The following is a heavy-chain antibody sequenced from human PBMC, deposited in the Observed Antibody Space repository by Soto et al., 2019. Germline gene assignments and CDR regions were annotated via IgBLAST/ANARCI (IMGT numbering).Heavy chain of an antibody. CDR1: GGTFSSYA. J-gene: IGHJ6*02. Sequence: QVQLVQSGAEVKKPWSSVKVSCKASGGTFSSYAISWVRQAPGQGLEWMGGIIPIFGTANYAQKFQGRVTITADESTSTAYMELSSLRSEDTAVYYCARGITMVRGVIYPRYYYGMDVWGQGTTVTVSS. CDR2: IIPIFGTA. D-gene: IGHD3-10*01. CDR3: ARGITMVRGVIYPRYYYGMDV. V-gene: IGHV1-69*01.